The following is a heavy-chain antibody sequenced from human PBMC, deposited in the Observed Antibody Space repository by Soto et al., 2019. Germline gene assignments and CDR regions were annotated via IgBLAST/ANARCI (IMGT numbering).Heavy chain of an antibody. CDR3: ARLIISGSINDYYYYDMDV. J-gene: IGHJ6*03. Sequence: PSETLSLTCTVSGGSISSYYWSWIRQPPGKGLEWIGYIYYSGSTNYNPSPKSRVTISVDTSKNQFSLKLSSVTAADTAVYYCARLIISGSINDYYYYDMDVWGKGTTVTVSS. CDR2: IYYSGST. D-gene: IGHD6-25*01. V-gene: IGHV4-59*08. CDR1: GGSISSYY.